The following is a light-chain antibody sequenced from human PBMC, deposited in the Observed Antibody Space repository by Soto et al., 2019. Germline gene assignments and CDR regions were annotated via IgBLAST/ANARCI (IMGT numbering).Light chain of an antibody. V-gene: IGLV2-23*01. CDR3: CSYAGSDVV. CDR2: EGS. J-gene: IGLJ2*01. Sequence: QSALTQPASVSGSPGQSITISCTGTSSDVGSYNLVSWYQQHPGKAPKLMIYEGSKRPSGVSNRFSGSKSGNTASLTISGLQAEDEADYYCCSYAGSDVVIGGGTKVTVL. CDR1: SSDVGSYNL.